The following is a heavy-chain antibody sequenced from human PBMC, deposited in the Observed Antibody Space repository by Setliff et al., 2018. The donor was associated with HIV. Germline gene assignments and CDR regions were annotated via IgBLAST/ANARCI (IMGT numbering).Heavy chain of an antibody. V-gene: IGHV1-69*13. D-gene: IGHD2-2*01. CDR2: IIPVFGET. Sequence: SVKVSCKAPGGTFSSYDISWVRQAPGQGLEWMGRIIPVFGETNYAQKFQGRVTITADEFTSTAYMELSSLRSEDTAVYCCARGGRVVPAATGSNAYDIWGQGTKVTVSS. J-gene: IGHJ3*02. CDR3: ARGGRVVPAATGSNAYDI. CDR1: GGTFSSYD.